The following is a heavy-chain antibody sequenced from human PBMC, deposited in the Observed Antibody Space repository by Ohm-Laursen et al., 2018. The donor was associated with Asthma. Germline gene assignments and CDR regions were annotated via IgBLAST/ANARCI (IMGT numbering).Heavy chain of an antibody. D-gene: IGHD3-3*01. J-gene: IGHJ6*02. V-gene: IGHV3-11*06. CDR2: ISSSGSYK. CDR3: ARGLYYDFWTGDGLDV. Sequence: SLRLSCTASGFTFRNYYMSWIRQAPGKGLEWVSYISSSGSYKNYADSVKGRFTISRDNAENSLFLQMNSLRVEDTAVYYCARGLYYDFWTGDGLDVWGQGTTVTVSS. CDR1: GFTFRNYY.